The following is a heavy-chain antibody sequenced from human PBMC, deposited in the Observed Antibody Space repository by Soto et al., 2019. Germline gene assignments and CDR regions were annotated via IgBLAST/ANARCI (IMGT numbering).Heavy chain of an antibody. CDR1: GGSLNDYY. D-gene: IGHD6-13*01. CDR2: INHDGIS. V-gene: IGHV4-34*01. CDR3: ARGQEYSSSSFWFDP. Sequence: SETLSLTCAGYGGSLNDYYWSWIRQPPGKGLEWIGEINHDGISKYTPPLKSRVTISVDTSKNQCSLKLSSVTAADTAVYYCARGQEYSSSSFWFDPWGQGTLVTVSS. J-gene: IGHJ5*02.